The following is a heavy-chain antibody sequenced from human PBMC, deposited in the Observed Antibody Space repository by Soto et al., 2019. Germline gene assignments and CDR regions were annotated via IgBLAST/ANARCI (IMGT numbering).Heavy chain of an antibody. V-gene: IGHV4-4*02. D-gene: IGHD4-17*01. CDR3: VGNGYYSLDV. Sequence: LSLTCAVSGDSISGSRWWSWVRQSPGKGLDWIGEVYHTGTTRYNPSLKSRVTISVDTSRNHFSLNLNSLTAADTAVYYCVGNGYYSLDVWGQGTTVTVSS. CDR2: VYHTGTT. CDR1: GDSISGSRW. J-gene: IGHJ6*02.